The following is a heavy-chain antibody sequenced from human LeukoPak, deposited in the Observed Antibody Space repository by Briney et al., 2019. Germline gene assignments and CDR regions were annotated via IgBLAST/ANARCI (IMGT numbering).Heavy chain of an antibody. CDR2: ISPSGST. V-gene: IGHV4-4*07. D-gene: IGHD1-26*01. CDR1: DGSISSYY. Sequence: SETLSLTCTVSDGSISSYYWSWIQQPAGQGLEWIGRISPSGSTNYNPSLESRVTLSVDTSKNQFSLKLRYVTAADTAVYYCARVKSGSFLFDYWGQGTLVTVSS. J-gene: IGHJ4*02. CDR3: ARVKSGSFLFDY.